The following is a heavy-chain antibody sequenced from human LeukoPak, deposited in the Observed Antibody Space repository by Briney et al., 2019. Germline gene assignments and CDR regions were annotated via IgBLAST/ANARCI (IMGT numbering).Heavy chain of an antibody. CDR1: GFIFSNYA. CDR3: ARDLGYCSSTSCSSYMDV. Sequence: GGSLRLSCAVSGFIFSNYAIHWVRQAPGKGLEWVAVIWYDGSNKYYADSVKGRFTISRDNSKNTLYLQMNSLRAEDTAVYYCARDLGYCSSTSCSSYMDVWGKGTTVTVSS. D-gene: IGHD2-2*01. J-gene: IGHJ6*03. V-gene: IGHV3-33*08. CDR2: IWYDGSNK.